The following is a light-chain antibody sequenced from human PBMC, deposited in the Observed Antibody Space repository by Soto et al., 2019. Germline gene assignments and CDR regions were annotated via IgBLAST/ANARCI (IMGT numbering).Light chain of an antibody. V-gene: IGKV1-39*01. CDR2: AAS. CDR3: QHTLKWPPT. CDR1: QDIRKY. Sequence: IQMTQSPSSLSASVGDRVTITCQATQDIRKYLNWYQQKPGKAPKLLIYAASSLQSGVPSRFSGSGSGTDFTLTISSLQPEDFALYYCQHTLKWPPTFGQGTKVDIK. J-gene: IGKJ1*01.